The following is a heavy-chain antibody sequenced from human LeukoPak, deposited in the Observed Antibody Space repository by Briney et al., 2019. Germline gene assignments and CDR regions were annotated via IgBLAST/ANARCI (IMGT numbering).Heavy chain of an antibody. J-gene: IGHJ4*02. CDR3: AKDSLVGGWLVGYSFDS. Sequence: GGSLRLSCAASGFTFSSYAMSWVRQAPGKGLEWVSGISVSGGSTYYADSVKGRFTISRDNSKNTLYLQMNSLRAEDTAVYYCAKDSLVGGWLVGYSFDSWGQGTLVTVSS. D-gene: IGHD6-19*01. CDR1: GFTFSSYA. CDR2: ISVSGGST. V-gene: IGHV3-23*01.